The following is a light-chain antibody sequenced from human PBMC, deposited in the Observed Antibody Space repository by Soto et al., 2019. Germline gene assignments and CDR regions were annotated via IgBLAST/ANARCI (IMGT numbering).Light chain of an antibody. V-gene: IGLV2-14*03. CDR3: RSYTSSRTRV. Sequence: QSALTQPASVAGSPGQSITIACTGTSSDVGAYDFVSWYQQHPDKAPKLMIYEVSNRPSGVSNRFSGSKSVNTATLTIYGLQAEDEADYYCRSYTSSRTRVFGTGTKVTVL. CDR1: SSDVGAYDF. CDR2: EVS. J-gene: IGLJ1*01.